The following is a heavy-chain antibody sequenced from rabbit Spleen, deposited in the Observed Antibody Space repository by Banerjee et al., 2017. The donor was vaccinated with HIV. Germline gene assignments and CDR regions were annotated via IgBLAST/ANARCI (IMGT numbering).Heavy chain of an antibody. CDR3: ARVGGVGVYGYATL. CDR2: IEPIFGTT. V-gene: IGHV1S47*01. D-gene: IGHD6-1*01. J-gene: IGHJ4*01. CDR1: GFDFSNYY. Sequence: EESGGGLVQPEGSLTLTCKASGFDFSNYYMTWVRQAPGKGLEWIGLIEPIFGTTYYANWVNGRFTISSHNAQNTLYLQVKSLTAADTATYFCARVGGVGVYGYATLWGPGTLVTVS.